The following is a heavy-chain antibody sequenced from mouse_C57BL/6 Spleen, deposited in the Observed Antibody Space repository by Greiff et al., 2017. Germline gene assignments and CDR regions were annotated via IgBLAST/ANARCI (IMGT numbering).Heavy chain of an antibody. CDR2: IDPSDSYT. D-gene: IGHD1-1*01. CDR3: ARRNHYYGSSRYFDY. CDR1: GYTFTSYW. V-gene: IGHV1-69*01. J-gene: IGHJ2*01. Sequence: QVQLQQPGAELVMPGASVKLSCKASGYTFTSYWMHWVKQRPGQGLEWIGEIDPSDSYTNYNQKFKGKSTLTVDKSSSTAYMQLSSLTSEDSAVYYCARRNHYYGSSRYFDYWGQGTTLTVSS.